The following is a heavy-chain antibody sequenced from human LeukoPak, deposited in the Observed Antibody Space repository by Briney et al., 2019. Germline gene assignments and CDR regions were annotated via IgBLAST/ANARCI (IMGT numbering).Heavy chain of an antibody. V-gene: IGHV3-33*06. CDR2: IWYNGSNK. CDR3: AKTLFQHCSSTSCSNDY. D-gene: IGHD2-2*01. CDR1: GFTFSSYG. Sequence: GGSLRLSCAASGFTFSSYGMHWVRQAPGKGLEWVAVIWYNGSNKYYADSVKGRFTIPRDNSKNTLYLQMNSLRAEDTAVYYCAKTLFQHCSSTSCSNDYWGQGTLVTVSS. J-gene: IGHJ4*02.